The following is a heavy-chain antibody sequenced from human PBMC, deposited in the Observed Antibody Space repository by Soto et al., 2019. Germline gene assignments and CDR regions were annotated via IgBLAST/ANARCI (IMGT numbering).Heavy chain of an antibody. CDR2: ISYDGSNK. J-gene: IGHJ3*02. CDR3: AKGRERFLEWLFGAFDI. CDR1: GFTFSSYG. Sequence: QVQLVESGGGVVQPGRSLRLSCAASGFTFSSYGMHWVRQAPGKGLEWVAVISYDGSNKYYADSVKGRFTISRDNSKNTLYLQMNSLRAEDTAVYYCAKGRERFLEWLFGAFDIWGQGTMVTVSS. V-gene: IGHV3-30*18. D-gene: IGHD3-3*01.